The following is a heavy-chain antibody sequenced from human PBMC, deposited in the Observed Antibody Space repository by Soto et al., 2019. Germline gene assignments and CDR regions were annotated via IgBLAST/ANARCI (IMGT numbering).Heavy chain of an antibody. CDR1: GYTFTSYG. CDR2: ISAYNGNT. V-gene: IGHV1-18*04. D-gene: IGHD6-19*01. Sequence: ASVKVSCKASGYTFTSYGISWVRQAPGQGLEWMGWISAYNGNTNYAQKLQGRVTMTTDTSTSTAYMELRSLRSDDTAVYHCARDQGIAVAGTPYYWGQGTLVTVSS. CDR3: ARDQGIAVAGTPYY. J-gene: IGHJ4*02.